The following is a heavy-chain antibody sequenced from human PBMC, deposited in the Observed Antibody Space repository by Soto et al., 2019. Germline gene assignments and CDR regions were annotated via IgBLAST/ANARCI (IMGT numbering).Heavy chain of an antibody. CDR2: ISYDGSNK. J-gene: IGHJ4*02. Sequence: GGSLRLSCAASGFTFSRYAMSWVRQAPGKGLEWVAVISYDGSNKYYADSVKGRFTISRDNSKNTLYLQMNSLRAEDTAVYYCARGYVIVVGPAAPDYWGQRTLVTVSS. V-gene: IGHV3-30-3*01. CDR3: ARGYVIVVGPAAPDY. D-gene: IGHD2-2*01. CDR1: GFTFSRYA.